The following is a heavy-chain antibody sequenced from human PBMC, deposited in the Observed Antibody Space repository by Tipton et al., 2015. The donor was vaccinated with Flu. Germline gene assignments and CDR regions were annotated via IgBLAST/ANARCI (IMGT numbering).Heavy chain of an antibody. J-gene: IGHJ6*02. CDR3: ARGTGYCSSTSCFHGMDV. CDR1: GDSVSSNSAA. D-gene: IGHD2-2*01. V-gene: IGHV6-1*01. Sequence: GLVKPSQTLSLTCAISGDSVSSNSAARNWIRQSPSRGLEWLGRTYYRSKWYNDYAVSVKSRITINPDTSKNQFSLQLNSVTPEDTAVYYCARGTGYCSSTSCFHGMDVWGQGTTVTVSS. CDR2: TYYRSKWYN.